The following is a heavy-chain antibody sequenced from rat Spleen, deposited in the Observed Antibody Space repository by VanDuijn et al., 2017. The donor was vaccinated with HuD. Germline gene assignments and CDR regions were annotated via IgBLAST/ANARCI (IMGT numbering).Heavy chain of an antibody. J-gene: IGHJ3*01. CDR3: IRESLPGYNSHWFVY. Sequence: QVQLKESGPGLVQPSQTLSPTCTVPGFSLTSYHVSLVRQPPGKGLEWIAAISSGGSTYYNSALKSRLSISRDTSKSQVFLKMNSLQTEDTAIYFCIRESLPGYNSHWFVYWGQGTLVTVSS. CDR2: ISSGGST. D-gene: IGHD1-4*01. V-gene: IGHV2-6*01. CDR1: GFSLTSYH.